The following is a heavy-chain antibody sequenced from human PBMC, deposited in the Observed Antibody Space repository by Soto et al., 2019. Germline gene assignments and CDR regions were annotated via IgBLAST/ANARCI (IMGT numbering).Heavy chain of an antibody. D-gene: IGHD2-15*01. CDR2: INHSGST. Sequence: SETLSLTCAVYGGSCSGYHWSWIRQPPGKGLEWIGEINHSGSTNYNPSLKSRVTISVDTSKNQFSLKLSSVTAADTAVYYCARGREECSGGSCPETNYYYYMDVWGKGTTVTVSS. CDR1: GGSCSGYH. V-gene: IGHV4-34*01. J-gene: IGHJ6*03. CDR3: ARGREECSGGSCPETNYYYYMDV.